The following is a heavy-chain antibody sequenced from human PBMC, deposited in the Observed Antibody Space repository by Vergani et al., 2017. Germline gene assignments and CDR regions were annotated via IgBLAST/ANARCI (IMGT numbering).Heavy chain of an antibody. J-gene: IGHJ6*03. CDR2: IKQDGSEK. CDR3: ARELKNCGGDCYCRGPANYYYYYMDV. CDR1: GFTFSSYW. D-gene: IGHD2-21*01. Sequence: EVQLVESGGGLVQPGGSLRLSCAASGFTFSSYWMSWVRQAPGKGLEWVANIKQDGSEKYYVDSVKGRFTISRDNAKNSLYLQMTSLRAEDTAVYYCARELKNCGGDCYCRGPANYYYYYMDVWGKGTTVTVSS. V-gene: IGHV3-7*01.